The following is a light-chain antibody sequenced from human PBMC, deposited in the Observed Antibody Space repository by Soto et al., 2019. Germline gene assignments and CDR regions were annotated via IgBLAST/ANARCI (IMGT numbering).Light chain of an antibody. J-gene: IGKJ1*01. V-gene: IGKV3-15*01. CDR1: QRVSSN. CDR2: GAS. Sequence: EIVMTQSPATLSVSPGERATLSCRASQRVSSNLAWYQQKPGQAPRLLIYGASTRATGIPARFSGSGSETEFTLTIRSLQSEDFAVYCCQQYNNWPPWTFGQGTKVEIK. CDR3: QQYNNWPPWT.